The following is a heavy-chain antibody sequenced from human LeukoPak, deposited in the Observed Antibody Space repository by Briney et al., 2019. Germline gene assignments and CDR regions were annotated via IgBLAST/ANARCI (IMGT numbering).Heavy chain of an antibody. J-gene: IGHJ3*02. CDR1: GYTFTSYA. Sequence: ASVKVSCKASGYTFTSYAMHWVRQAPGQRLEWMGWINAGNGNTKYSQEFQGRVTITRDTSASTAYMELSSLRSEDMAVYYCARGTVIIPADSEERDAFDIWGQGTVVTVSS. V-gene: IGHV1-3*03. CDR2: INAGNGNT. D-gene: IGHD4-11*01. CDR3: ARGTVIIPADSEERDAFDI.